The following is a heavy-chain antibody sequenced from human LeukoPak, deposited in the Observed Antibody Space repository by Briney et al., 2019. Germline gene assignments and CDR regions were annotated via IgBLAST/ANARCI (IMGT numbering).Heavy chain of an antibody. CDR1: GFTVSNSY. D-gene: IGHD3-16*01. CDR2: IYSGGTT. V-gene: IGHV3-53*01. J-gene: IGHJ4*02. CDR3: ARGGAPGGFDY. Sequence: GGSLRLSCAASGFTVSNSYMAWVRQAPGKGLEWVSIIYSGGTTYYADSVKGRFTISRDNSKNTLYLQMNSLRDDDTALYYCARGGAPGGFDYWGQGTLVTVSS.